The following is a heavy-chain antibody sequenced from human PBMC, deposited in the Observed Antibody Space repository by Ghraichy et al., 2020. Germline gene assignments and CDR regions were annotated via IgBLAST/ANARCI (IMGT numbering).Heavy chain of an antibody. CDR3: AREGLGGATYYYYYGMDV. J-gene: IGHJ6*02. CDR1: GFTFSSYS. Sequence: GESLNISCAASGFTFSSYSMNWVRQAPGKGLEWVSSISSSSSYIYYADSVKGRFTISRDNAKNSLYLQMNSLRAEDTAVYYCAREGLGGATYYYYYGMDVWGQGTTVTVSS. D-gene: IGHD3-16*01. CDR2: ISSSSSYI. V-gene: IGHV3-21*01.